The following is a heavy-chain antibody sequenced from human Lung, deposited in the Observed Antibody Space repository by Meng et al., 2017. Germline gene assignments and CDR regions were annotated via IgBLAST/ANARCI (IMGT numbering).Heavy chain of an antibody. D-gene: IGHD3-22*01. V-gene: IGHV3-9*01. CDR2: ISWNSGSI. J-gene: IGHJ4*02. CDR3: AKASSVLYYYDSSGYYDY. CDR1: GFTFDDYA. Sequence: SLKISCAASGFTFDDYAMHWVRQAPGKGLEWASGISWNSGSIGYADSVKGRFTISRDNAKNSLYLQMNSLRAEDTALYYCAKASSVLYYYDSSGYYDYWGQGTLVTVSS.